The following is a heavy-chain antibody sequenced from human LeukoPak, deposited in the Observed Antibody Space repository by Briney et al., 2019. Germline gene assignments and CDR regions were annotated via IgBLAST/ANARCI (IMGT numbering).Heavy chain of an antibody. CDR2: ISGSGDST. J-gene: IGHJ6*02. D-gene: IGHD1-14*01. Sequence: PGGSLRLSCAASGFIFNTYWMTWVRQAPGKGLEWVASISGSGDSTNYGDSVKGRFTISRDNFKRTVHLEMSNLRADDTAMYYCVRRAAVRGMDFWGLGTTVIVSS. CDR1: GFIFNTYW. CDR3: VRRAAVRGMDF. V-gene: IGHV3-23*01.